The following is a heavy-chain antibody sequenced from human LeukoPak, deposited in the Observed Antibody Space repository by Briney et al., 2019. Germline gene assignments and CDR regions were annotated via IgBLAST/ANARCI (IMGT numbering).Heavy chain of an antibody. CDR1: GGSINTYY. CDR3: ARGGAQLWLPIDS. Sequence: PSETLSLTCTVSGGSINTYYWSWIRQPPGKGLEWIGYVYHSGSTNYNPSLKSRVTISVDTSKSQFSLKVSSVTAADTAVYYCARGGAQLWLPIDSWGQGTLVTVSS. CDR2: VYHSGST. V-gene: IGHV4-59*01. J-gene: IGHJ4*02. D-gene: IGHD5-18*01.